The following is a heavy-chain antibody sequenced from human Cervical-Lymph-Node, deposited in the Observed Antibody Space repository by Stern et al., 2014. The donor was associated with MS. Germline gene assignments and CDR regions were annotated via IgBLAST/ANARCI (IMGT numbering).Heavy chain of an antibody. Sequence: EVQLVQSGAEVKKPGESLKISCQGSGYNFAGYWIGWVRQMPGRGLEWMGVIYPDNSDTRYSPSFQGQVTISVDKSISTAYLQWRSLKAADSATYYCARQALTVTTVPELWFDPWGQGTLVTVSS. CDR1: GYNFAGYW. D-gene: IGHD4-17*01. CDR3: ARQALTVTTVPELWFDP. J-gene: IGHJ5*02. V-gene: IGHV5-51*01. CDR2: IYPDNSDT.